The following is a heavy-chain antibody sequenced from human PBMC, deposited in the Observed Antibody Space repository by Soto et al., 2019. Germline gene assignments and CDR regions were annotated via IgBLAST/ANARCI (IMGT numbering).Heavy chain of an antibody. V-gene: IGHV1-18*04. CDR2: ISSYNDDS. CDR1: SYTFTSYT. CDR3: ARGGYYYDSSGYYSFDAFDI. J-gene: IGHJ3*02. Sequence: QLQLVQSGAEMKKPGASVNVSCKASSYTFTSYTVSWVRQAPGQGLAWMGWISSYNDDSNYAQKFQDRVAMTIDTSTSTAYMELMSLTSDDTAVYYCARGGYYYDSSGYYSFDAFDIWGQGTMVTVSS. D-gene: IGHD3-22*01.